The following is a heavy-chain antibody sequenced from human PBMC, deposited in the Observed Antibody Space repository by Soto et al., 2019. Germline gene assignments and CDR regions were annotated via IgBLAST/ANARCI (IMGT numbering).Heavy chain of an antibody. CDR2: ISYDGSNK. D-gene: IGHD6-19*01. CDR1: GFTFSSYG. CDR3: AKVFRGAVADPFDY. V-gene: IGHV3-30*18. Sequence: GGSLRLSCAASGFTFSSYGMHWVRQAPGKGLEWVAVISYDGSNKYYADSVKGRFTISRDNSKNTLYLQMNSLRAEDTAVYYCAKVFRGAVADPFDYWGQGTLVTVSS. J-gene: IGHJ4*02.